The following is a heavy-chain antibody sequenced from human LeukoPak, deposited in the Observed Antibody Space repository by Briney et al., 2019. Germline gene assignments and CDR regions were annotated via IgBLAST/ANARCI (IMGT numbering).Heavy chain of an antibody. Sequence: KPSGTLSLTCTVSGGSISSYYWSWIRQPPGKGLEWIGYIYYSGSTNYNPSIKSRVTISVDTSKNQFSLKLSSVTAADTAVYYCARVLYYYDSSGYYYDAFDIWGQGTLVTVSS. D-gene: IGHD3-22*01. J-gene: IGHJ3*02. CDR1: GGSISSYY. CDR3: ARVLYYYDSSGYYYDAFDI. V-gene: IGHV4-59*01. CDR2: IYYSGST.